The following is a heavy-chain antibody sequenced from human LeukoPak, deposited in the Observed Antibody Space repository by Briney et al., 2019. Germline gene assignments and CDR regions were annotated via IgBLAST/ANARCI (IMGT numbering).Heavy chain of an antibody. Sequence: SETLSLTCTVSGGSISSGSYYWSWIRQPAGKGLEWIGRIFTSGSTKYNPSLKSRVTISVDTSKNQFSPKLSSVAAADTAVYYCAREGKITMVRGVIRYYYMDVWGKGTTVTISS. CDR2: IFTSGST. CDR1: GGSISSGSYY. D-gene: IGHD3-10*01. CDR3: AREGKITMVRGVIRYYYMDV. V-gene: IGHV4-61*02. J-gene: IGHJ6*03.